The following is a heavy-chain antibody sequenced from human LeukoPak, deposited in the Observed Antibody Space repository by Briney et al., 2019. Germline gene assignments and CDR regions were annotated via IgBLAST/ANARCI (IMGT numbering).Heavy chain of an antibody. CDR2: IYHSGSN. CDR3: ARHVMRGCNILNPSDY. CDR1: GYSISYGHY. Sequence: SETLSFTCTVSGYSISYGHYWGRTRQPPGKGLEWIGCIYHSGSNYYNPSLKRRVTISVDTSKNQSALKLSSVTAADAAVYYCARHVMRGCNILNPSDYWSQGTLVTVSS. V-gene: IGHV4-38-2*02. D-gene: IGHD4-23*01. J-gene: IGHJ4*02.